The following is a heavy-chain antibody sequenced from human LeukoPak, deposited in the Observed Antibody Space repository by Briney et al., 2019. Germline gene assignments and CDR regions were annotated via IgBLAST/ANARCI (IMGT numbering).Heavy chain of an antibody. CDR3: ARGRSGNYYGLGSYYNY. CDR2: INHSGST. Sequence: SETLSLTCAVYGGSLSAYYWSWIRQPPGKGLEWIGEINHSGSTNDNPSLKSRVTISVDTSKNQFSLKLSSVTAADTAVYYCARGRSGNYYGLGSYYNYWGQGTLVTVSS. D-gene: IGHD3-10*01. V-gene: IGHV4-34*01. CDR1: GGSLSAYY. J-gene: IGHJ4*02.